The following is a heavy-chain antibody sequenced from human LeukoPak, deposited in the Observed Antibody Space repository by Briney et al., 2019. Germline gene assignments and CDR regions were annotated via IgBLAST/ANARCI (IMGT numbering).Heavy chain of an antibody. D-gene: IGHD6-13*01. Sequence: GGSLRLSCAASGFTFSSYWMHWVRQVPGKGLMWVSRIDTGGSGTRCADSVKGRFTISRDNSKNMLYLQMNSLRAEDTAVYYCARDRQQLGDYWGQGTLVTVSS. CDR2: IDTGGSGT. CDR1: GFTFSSYW. CDR3: ARDRQQLGDY. V-gene: IGHV3-74*01. J-gene: IGHJ4*02.